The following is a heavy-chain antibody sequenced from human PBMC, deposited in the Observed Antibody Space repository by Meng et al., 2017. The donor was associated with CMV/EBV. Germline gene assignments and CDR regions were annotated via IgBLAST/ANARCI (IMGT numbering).Heavy chain of an antibody. V-gene: IGHV3-23*01. Sequence: ESLKISCAASGFTFSSYAMSWVRQAPGKGLEWVSGITGGGGSTYYADSVKGRFTISRDNSKNTLYLQMNSLTAKDTAIYFCAKYYDLWSGYGSYFDSWGQRTLVTVSS. D-gene: IGHD3-3*01. CDR1: GFTFSSYA. J-gene: IGHJ4*02. CDR2: ITGGGGST. CDR3: AKYYDLWSGYGSYFDS.